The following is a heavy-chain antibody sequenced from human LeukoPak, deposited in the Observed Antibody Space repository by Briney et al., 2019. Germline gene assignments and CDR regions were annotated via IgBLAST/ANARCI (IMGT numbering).Heavy chain of an antibody. V-gene: IGHV1-18*01. CDR1: GYTFTSYG. CDR2: ISAYNGNT. Sequence: ASVKVSCQASGYTFTSYGISWVRQAPGQGLEWMGWISAYNGNTNYAQKLQGRVTMTTDTSTSTAYMELRSLRSDETAVYYCARGVGGYSGYDATYYFDYWGQGTLVTVSS. CDR3: ARGVGGYSGYDATYYFDY. J-gene: IGHJ4*02. D-gene: IGHD5-12*01.